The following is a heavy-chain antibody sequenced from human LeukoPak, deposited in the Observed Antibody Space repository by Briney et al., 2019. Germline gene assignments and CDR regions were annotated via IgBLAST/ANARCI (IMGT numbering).Heavy chain of an antibody. V-gene: IGHV3-48*04. CDR2: ISSSSSTI. CDR1: GFTFSSYS. Sequence: GGSLRLSCAASGFTFSSYSMNWVRQAPGKGLEWVSYISSSSSTIYYADSVKGRFTISRDNSKNSLYLQMNSLRTEDTALYYCAKDLDSSGWSIRGGFDYWGQGTLVTVSS. D-gene: IGHD6-19*01. CDR3: AKDLDSSGWSIRGGFDY. J-gene: IGHJ4*02.